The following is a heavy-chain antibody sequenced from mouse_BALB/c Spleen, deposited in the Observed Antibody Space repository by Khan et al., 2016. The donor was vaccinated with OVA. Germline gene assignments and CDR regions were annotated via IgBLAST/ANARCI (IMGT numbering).Heavy chain of an antibody. V-gene: IGHV3-2*02. Sequence: QLEESGPGLVKPSPSLSLTCTVTGYSITSDYAWNWIRQFPGNKLEWRGYIRYSGNTNYNPSFKSRISITRDTSKNQFFLQLNSVTTEDTATYYCASDGSRYNYAMDYWGQGTSVTVSS. CDR3: ASDGSRYNYAMDY. J-gene: IGHJ4*01. D-gene: IGHD2-3*01. CDR2: IRYSGNT. CDR1: GYSITSDYA.